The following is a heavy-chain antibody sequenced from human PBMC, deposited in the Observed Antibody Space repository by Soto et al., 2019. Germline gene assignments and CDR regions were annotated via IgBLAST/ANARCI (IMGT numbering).Heavy chain of an antibody. J-gene: IGHJ5*02. D-gene: IGHD3-9*01. CDR3: ARVVVVQDYDILTGPRGWFDP. V-gene: IGHV1-46*01. CDR1: GYTFTSYY. Sequence: ASVKVSCKASGYTFTSYYMHWVRQAPGQGLEWMGIINPSGGSTSYAQKFRGRVTMTRDTSTSTVYMELSSLRSEDTAVYYCARVVVVQDYDILTGPRGWFDPWGQGTLVTVSS. CDR2: INPSGGST.